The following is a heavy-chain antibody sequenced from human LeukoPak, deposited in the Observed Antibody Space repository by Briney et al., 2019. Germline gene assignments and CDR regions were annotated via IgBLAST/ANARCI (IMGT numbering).Heavy chain of an antibody. Sequence: TGGSLRLSCAASGFTFSSYAMSWVRQAPGKGLEWVSAISGSGGSTYYADSVKGRFTISRDNSKNTLYLQMNSLRAEDTAVYYCAKGYYDSSGYTNYWGQGTLVTVSS. V-gene: IGHV3-23*01. CDR2: ISGSGGST. J-gene: IGHJ4*02. CDR1: GFTFSSYA. CDR3: AKGYYDSSGYTNY. D-gene: IGHD3-22*01.